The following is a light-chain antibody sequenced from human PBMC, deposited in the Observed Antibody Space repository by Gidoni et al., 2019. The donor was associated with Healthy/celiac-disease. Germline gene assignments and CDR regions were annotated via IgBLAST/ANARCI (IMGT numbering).Light chain of an antibody. V-gene: IGKV3-20*01. CDR2: GAS. CDR3: QQYGSSGWT. J-gene: IGKJ1*01. Sequence: EIVLTPSPGTLSLSPGERATLSGRASQSVSSSYLAWYQQKPGQAPRLLIYGASSRATGIPDRFSGSGSGTDFTLTISRLEPEDFAVYYCQQYGSSGWTFXQXTKVEIK. CDR1: QSVSSSY.